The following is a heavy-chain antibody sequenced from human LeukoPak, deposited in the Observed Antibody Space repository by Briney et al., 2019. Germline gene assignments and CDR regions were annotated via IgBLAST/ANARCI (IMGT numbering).Heavy chain of an antibody. CDR3: ARGRTYGSGSYTLFDY. Sequence: GSPRLSCAASGFTFSGYSMSWIRQAPGKGLEWVSHISTSTTYTIYSDSVKGRFTISRDNAERSLFLQMNSLRGEDSAVYYCARGRTYGSGSYTLFDYWGQGTVVVSSS. V-gene: IGHV3-11*03. CDR1: GFTFSGYS. D-gene: IGHD3-10*01. CDR2: ISTSTTYT. J-gene: IGHJ4*02.